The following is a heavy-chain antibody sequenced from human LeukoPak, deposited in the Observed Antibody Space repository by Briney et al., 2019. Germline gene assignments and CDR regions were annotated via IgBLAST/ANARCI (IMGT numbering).Heavy chain of an antibody. V-gene: IGHV3-66*01. CDR1: GFTVSSNY. Sequence: PGGSLRLSCAASGFTVSSNYMSWVRQAPGKGLEWVSVIYSGGSTYYADSVKGRFTISRDNSKNTLYLQMNSLRAEDTAVYYCARDLTPRYYGKDGWGQGTTVTVSS. CDR2: IYSGGST. J-gene: IGHJ6*02. CDR3: ARDLTPRYYGKDG. D-gene: IGHD4/OR15-4a*01.